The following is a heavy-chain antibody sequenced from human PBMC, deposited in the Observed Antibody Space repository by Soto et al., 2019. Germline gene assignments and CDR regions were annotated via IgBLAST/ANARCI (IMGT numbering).Heavy chain of an antibody. CDR1: GGSISSYY. CDR2: IYYSGST. V-gene: IGHV4-59*01. D-gene: IGHD6-6*01. J-gene: IGHJ6*02. CDR3: ARVAWQLVYYGMDV. Sequence: PSETLSLTCTVSGGSISSYYWSWIRQPPGKGLEWIGYIYYSGSTNYNPSLKSRVTISVDTSKNQFSLKLSSVTAADTAVYYCARVAWQLVYYGMDVWGQGTTVTVSS.